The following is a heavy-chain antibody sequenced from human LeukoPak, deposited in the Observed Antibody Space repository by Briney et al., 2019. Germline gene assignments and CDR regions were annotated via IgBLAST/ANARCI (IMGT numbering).Heavy chain of an antibody. D-gene: IGHD1-26*01. CDR3: ARGVGPTSWFDP. CDR2: IYPGDSDI. J-gene: IGHJ5*02. V-gene: IGHV5-51*01. Sequence: GESLKISCKGSGYSFTHYWIAWVRQMPGKGLEWMGIIYPGDSDIRYSPSFQGQVTISADKSINTAYLQWSSLKASDTAIYYCARGVGPTSWFDPWGQGTLVSVSS. CDR1: GYSFTHYW.